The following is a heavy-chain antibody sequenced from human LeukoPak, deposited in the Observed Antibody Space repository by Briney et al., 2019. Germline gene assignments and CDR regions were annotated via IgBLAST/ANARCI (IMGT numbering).Heavy chain of an antibody. J-gene: IGHJ5*02. Sequence: SETLSLTCTVSYESISSSSHYWGWIRRPPGKGLEWIGSIDSGRNVHSNPSLDGRDTISVDTSKNQFSLKLSSVTAADTAVYYYARTKYYFDSSDYSFFDPWGQGILVIVSS. V-gene: IGHV4-39*01. D-gene: IGHD3-22*01. CDR1: YESISSSSHY. CDR2: IDSGRNV. CDR3: ARTKYYFDSSDYSFFDP.